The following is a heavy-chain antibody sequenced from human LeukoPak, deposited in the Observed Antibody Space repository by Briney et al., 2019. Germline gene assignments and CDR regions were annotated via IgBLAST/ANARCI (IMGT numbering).Heavy chain of an antibody. D-gene: IGHD2-15*01. CDR1: GFTFSSYW. Sequence: GGSLRLSCAASGFTFSSYWMHWVRQAPGKGLVWVSRINSDGSSTSCADSVRGRFTISRDNSKNTLYLQMNSLRAEDTAVYYCATRRGGGPYYFDYWGQGTLVTVSS. V-gene: IGHV3-74*01. CDR2: INSDGSST. CDR3: ATRRGGGPYYFDY. J-gene: IGHJ4*02.